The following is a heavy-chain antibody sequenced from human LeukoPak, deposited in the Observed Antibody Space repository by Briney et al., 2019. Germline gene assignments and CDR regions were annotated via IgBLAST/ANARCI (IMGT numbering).Heavy chain of an antibody. CDR1: GFTFSGYW. V-gene: IGHV3-23*01. Sequence: GGSLRLSCAASGFTFSGYWMSWVRQAPGKGLEWVSAVTGSGGSTFYADSVKGRFTISRDNSKNTLYLQMNSLRAEDTAVYYCAKVGGYYYMDVWGKGTTVTVSS. J-gene: IGHJ6*03. CDR2: VTGSGGST. D-gene: IGHD3-10*01. CDR3: AKVGGYYYMDV.